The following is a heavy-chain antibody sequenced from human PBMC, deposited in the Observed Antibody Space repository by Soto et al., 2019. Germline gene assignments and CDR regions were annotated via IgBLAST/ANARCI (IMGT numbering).Heavy chain of an antibody. V-gene: IGHV4-4*02. CDR2: IYDSGNT. D-gene: IGHD7-27*01. Sequence: QVQLQQSGPGLVKPLGTLSLTCGVSGDSITTYKWWTWVRQTPSRGLGWIGEIYDSGNTRYNPSLKSRVTISKDTSKNQLSLKLNSVTVADTAVYYCATCQLGEYYYAMDMWGQGTTVTVSS. J-gene: IGHJ6*02. CDR1: GDSITTYKW. CDR3: ATCQLGEYYYAMDM.